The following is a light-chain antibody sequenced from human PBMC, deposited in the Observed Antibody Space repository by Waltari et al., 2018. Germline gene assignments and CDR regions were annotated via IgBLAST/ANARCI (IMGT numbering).Light chain of an antibody. CDR1: SSDIGAYNL. Sequence: QSALTQPASVSGSPGQSITTSCTGTSSDIGAYNLVSWYQKHPGKAPKVMIYDVNNRPSGVSSRFSGSKSGNTASLTISGLQAEDEADYYCSSYTTGSTRYVFGSGTKVTVL. V-gene: IGLV2-14*03. J-gene: IGLJ1*01. CDR3: SSYTTGSTRYV. CDR2: DVN.